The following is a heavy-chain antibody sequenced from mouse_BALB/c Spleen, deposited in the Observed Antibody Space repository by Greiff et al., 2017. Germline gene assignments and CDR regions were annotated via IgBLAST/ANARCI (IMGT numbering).Heavy chain of an antibody. Sequence: VMLVESGPGLVAPSQSLSITCTVSGFSLTSYGVHWVRQPPGKGLEWLGVIWAGGSTNYNSAHMSRLTISKDNSKSQVFLKMNSRQTDDTAMYYCARDGLLSAMDYWGQGTSVTVSS. J-gene: IGHJ4*01. D-gene: IGHD2-1*01. CDR2: IWAGGST. V-gene: IGHV2-9*02. CDR1: GFSLTSYG. CDR3: ARDGLLSAMDY.